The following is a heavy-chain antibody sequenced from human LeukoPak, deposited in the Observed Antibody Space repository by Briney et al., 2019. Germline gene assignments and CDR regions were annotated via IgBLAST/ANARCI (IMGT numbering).Heavy chain of an antibody. Sequence: PSETLSLACTVSGGSISSSSYYWGWIRQPPGKGLEWIGSIYYSGSTYYNPSLKSRVTISVDTSKNHFSLKLRSVTAADTAVYYCAKHGELLSWFDPWGQGTQVTVSS. J-gene: IGHJ5*02. D-gene: IGHD1-26*01. CDR3: AKHGELLSWFDP. CDR2: IYYSGST. CDR1: GGSISSSSYY. V-gene: IGHV4-39*01.